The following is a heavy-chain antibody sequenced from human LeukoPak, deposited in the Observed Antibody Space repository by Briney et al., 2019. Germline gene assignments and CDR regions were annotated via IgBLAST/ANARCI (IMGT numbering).Heavy chain of an antibody. CDR1: GGTFSSYA. Sequence: GASVKVSCKASGGTFSSYAISWVRQAPGQGLEWMGGIIPIFGTANYAQKFQGRVTITADESTSEAYMELRSLKSDDTAVVYCARGTNYPNYWGQGTLVTVSS. D-gene: IGHD2-2*01. CDR3: ARGTNYPNY. V-gene: IGHV1-69*13. J-gene: IGHJ4*02. CDR2: IIPIFGTA.